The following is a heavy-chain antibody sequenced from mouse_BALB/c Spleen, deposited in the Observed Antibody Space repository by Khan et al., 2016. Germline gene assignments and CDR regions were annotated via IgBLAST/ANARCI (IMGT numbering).Heavy chain of an antibody. V-gene: IGHV3-2*02. Sequence: VQLKQSGPGLVKPSQSLSLTCTVTGYSITSDYAWNWIRQFPGNKLEWMGYISYSGTTSYNPSLKSRFSITRDTSKNQFFLQLNSVTTEDTATYYCARYGSGYWYFDVWGAGTTVTVSS. CDR3: ARYGSGYWYFDV. D-gene: IGHD1-1*01. CDR1: GYSITSDYA. CDR2: ISYSGTT. J-gene: IGHJ1*01.